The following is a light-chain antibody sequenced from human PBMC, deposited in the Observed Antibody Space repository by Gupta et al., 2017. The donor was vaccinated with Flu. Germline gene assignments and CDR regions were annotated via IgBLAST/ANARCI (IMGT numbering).Light chain of an antibody. Sequence: QSAPTQPRSVSGSPGQSVTISCTGSSNDVGGSNPVSWYQQRPGKAPKLILDDVTERPSGVPERFSGSKSGNTASLTISGLQADDEADYYCSSHAGRVTGVFGTGTTVTVL. V-gene: IGLV2-11*01. CDR1: SNDVGGSNP. J-gene: IGLJ1*01. CDR3: SSHAGRVTGV. CDR2: DVT.